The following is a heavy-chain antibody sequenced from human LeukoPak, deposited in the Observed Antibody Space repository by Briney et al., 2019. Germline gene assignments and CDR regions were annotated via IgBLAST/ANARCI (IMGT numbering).Heavy chain of an antibody. CDR2: ISYDGSNK. CDR3: ATPTYYYDSSGYFYVPFGY. J-gene: IGHJ4*02. CDR1: GFTFSSYG. V-gene: IGHV3-30*03. Sequence: GRSLRLSCAASGFTFSSYGMHWVRQAPGKGLEWVAVISYDGSNKYYADSVKGRFTISRDNSKSTLYLQMNSLRAEDTAVYYCATPTYYYDSSGYFYVPFGYWGQGTLVTVSS. D-gene: IGHD3-22*01.